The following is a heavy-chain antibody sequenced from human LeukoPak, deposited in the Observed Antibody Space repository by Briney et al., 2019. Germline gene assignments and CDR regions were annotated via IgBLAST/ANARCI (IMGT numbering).Heavy chain of an antibody. J-gene: IGHJ4*02. CDR3: ARVRRPYYFDY. CDR1: GFTFSSYW. Sequence: GGSLRLSCAASGFTFSSYWMSWVRQAPGKGLEWVANIKQDGSEKYYVDSVKGRFTISRDNAQNSLYLQMDSLRAEDTAVYYCARVRRPYYFDYWGQGTLVTVSS. V-gene: IGHV3-7*01. CDR2: IKQDGSEK.